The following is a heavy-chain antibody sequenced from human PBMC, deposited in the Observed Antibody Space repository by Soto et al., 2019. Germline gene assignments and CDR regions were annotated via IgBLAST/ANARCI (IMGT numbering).Heavy chain of an antibody. CDR1: GYTLTELS. CDR3: ATDSENSSGWYFFDY. D-gene: IGHD6-19*01. V-gene: IGHV1-24*01. CDR2: FDPEDGET. Sequence: ASVKVSCKVSGYTLTELSMHWVRQAPGKGLEWMGGFDPEDGETIYAQKFQGRVTMTEDTSTDTAYMELSSLRSEDTAVYYCATDSENSSGWYFFDYWGQGTLVTVSS. J-gene: IGHJ4*02.